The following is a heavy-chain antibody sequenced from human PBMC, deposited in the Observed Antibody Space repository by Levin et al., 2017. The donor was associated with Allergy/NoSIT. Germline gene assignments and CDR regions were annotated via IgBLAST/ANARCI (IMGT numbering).Heavy chain of an antibody. J-gene: IGHJ4*02. CDR1: GFTFSSYA. CDR3: AKTSPYSSSWDY. Sequence: GASVKVSCAASGFTFSSYAMSWVRQAPGKGLEWVSAISGSSGSTYYADSVKGRFTISRDNSKNTLYLQMNSLRAEDTAVYYCAKTSPYSSSWDYWGQGTLVTVSS. D-gene: IGHD6-6*01. V-gene: IGHV3-23*01. CDR2: ISGSSGST.